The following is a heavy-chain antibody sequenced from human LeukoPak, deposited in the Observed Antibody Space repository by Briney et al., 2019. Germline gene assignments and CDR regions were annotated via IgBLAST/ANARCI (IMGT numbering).Heavy chain of an antibody. V-gene: IGHV4-59*08. J-gene: IGHJ4*02. D-gene: IGHD6-6*01. CDR2: IYYSGTT. CDR3: ARQADDSSSSLVYFDY. CDR1: GGSISSHH. Sequence: SETLSLTCTVSGGSISSHHWSWIRQPPGKGLEWIGFIYYSGTTKSNPSLKSRVTISADTSKNQFSLKLSSVTAADTAVYYCARQADDSSSSLVYFDYWGQGTLVTVSS.